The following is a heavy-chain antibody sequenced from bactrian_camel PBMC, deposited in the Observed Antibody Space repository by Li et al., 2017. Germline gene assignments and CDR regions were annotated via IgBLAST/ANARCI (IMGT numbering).Heavy chain of an antibody. D-gene: IGHD4*01. CDR2: IFGPDTA. CDR1: GYTFSACG. CDR3: ATGITTLDY. V-gene: IGHV3S53*01. Sequence: VQLVESGGASVQAGGSLKLSCAASGYTFSACGMAWYRQAPGKEREPVSRIFGPDTATYVESAKGRFTISRDNAKNSVYLQLNSLKTEDMARYYCATGITTLDYWGQGTQVTVS. J-gene: IGHJ4*01.